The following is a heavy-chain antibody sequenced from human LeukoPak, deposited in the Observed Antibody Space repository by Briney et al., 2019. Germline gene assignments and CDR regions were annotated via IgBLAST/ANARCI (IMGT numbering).Heavy chain of an antibody. Sequence: SETLSLTCAVYGGSFSGYYWSWIRQPPGKGLEWIGEVNHSGSTNYNPSLKSRVTISVDTSRNQFSLKLSSVTAADTAVYYCARGGPGYYYGSGNYFWSWFDPWGQGTLVTVSS. CDR3: ARGGPGYYYGSGNYFWSWFDP. V-gene: IGHV4-34*01. CDR1: GGSFSGYY. J-gene: IGHJ5*02. CDR2: VNHSGST. D-gene: IGHD3-10*01.